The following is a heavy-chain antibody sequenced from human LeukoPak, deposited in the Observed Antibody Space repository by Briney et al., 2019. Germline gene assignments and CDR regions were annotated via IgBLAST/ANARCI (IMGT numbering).Heavy chain of an antibody. J-gene: IGHJ4*02. CDR2: INWNGGST. Sequence: GGSLRLSCAASGFTFDDYGMSWVRQAPGKGLEWVSGINWNGGSTGYADSVKGRFTISRDNAKNSLYLQMNSLRAEDTAVYYCARQGDEEMATIFGYWGQGTLVTVSS. CDR3: ARQGDEEMATIFGY. CDR1: GFTFDDYG. V-gene: IGHV3-20*04. D-gene: IGHD5-24*01.